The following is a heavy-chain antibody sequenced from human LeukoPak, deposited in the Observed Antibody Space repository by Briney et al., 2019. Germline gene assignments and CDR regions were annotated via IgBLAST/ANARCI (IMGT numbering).Heavy chain of an antibody. D-gene: IGHD2-2*01. CDR3: ARESCSSTSCYRLYYYYGMDV. CDR1: GYTFTSYG. J-gene: IGHJ6*02. Sequence: VASVKVSCKASGYTFTSYGITWVRQAPGQGLEWMGWISAYNGNTNYAQKLQGRVTMTTDTSTSTAYMELRSLRSDDTAVYYCARESCSSTSCYRLYYYYGMDVWGQGTTVTVSS. CDR2: ISAYNGNT. V-gene: IGHV1-18*01.